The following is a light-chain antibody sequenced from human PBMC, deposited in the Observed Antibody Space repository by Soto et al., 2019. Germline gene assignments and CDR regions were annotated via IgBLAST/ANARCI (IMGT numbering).Light chain of an antibody. CDR1: SGSLS. V-gene: IGLV1-44*01. CDR3: AAWDDSLNGLDV. CDR2: SNY. Sequence: QSVLTQPPSASGTPGQRVTISCSASSGSLSVDWYQHLPGTAPKLLIYSNYQRPSGVPDRFSGSKSGTSASLAISGLQSEDDADYYCAAWDDSLNGLDVFGTGTKVTVL. J-gene: IGLJ1*01.